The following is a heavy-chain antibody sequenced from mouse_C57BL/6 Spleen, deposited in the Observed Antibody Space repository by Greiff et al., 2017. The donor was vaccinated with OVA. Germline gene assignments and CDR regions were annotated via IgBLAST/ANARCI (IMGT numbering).Heavy chain of an antibody. Sequence: VQLQQPGAELVRPGSSVKLSCKASGYTFTSYWMHWVKQRPIQGLEWIGNIDPSASETHYNQKFKDKATFTVDKSSSTAYMQRSSLTSEESAVYYCARSCSNDCDYWGQGTTLTVSS. D-gene: IGHD2-5*01. CDR3: ARSCSNDCDY. V-gene: IGHV1-52*01. J-gene: IGHJ2*01. CDR1: GYTFTSYW. CDR2: IDPSASET.